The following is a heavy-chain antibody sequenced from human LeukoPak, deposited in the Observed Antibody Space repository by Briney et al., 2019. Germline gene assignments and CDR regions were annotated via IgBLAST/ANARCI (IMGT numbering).Heavy chain of an antibody. V-gene: IGHV3-23*01. J-gene: IGHJ4*02. CDR1: GSTFSIYA. Sequence: GGSLRLPCAVSGSTFSIYAMSWVRQAPGKGLEWVSAISGSGGSTYYADSVKGRFTISRDNSKNTLYLQMNSLRAEDTAVYYCAKEVLRREFDYWGQGTLVTVSS. D-gene: IGHD1-26*01. CDR2: ISGSGGST. CDR3: AKEVLRREFDY.